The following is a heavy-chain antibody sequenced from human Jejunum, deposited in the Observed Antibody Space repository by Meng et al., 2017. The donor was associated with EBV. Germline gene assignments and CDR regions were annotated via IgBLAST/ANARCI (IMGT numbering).Heavy chain of an antibody. CDR1: GFTLSTYW. V-gene: IGHV3-74*01. Sequence: QLVGYVGALVTPETSLMLYRAASGFTLSTYWMHWVRHAPGKGLVWASRISSDGRSITYADSVKGRFNISRDNAKNTLYLQMNSLRVEDTAVYYCATGQGDSRYYFDSWSQGTLVTVSS. J-gene: IGHJ4*02. CDR2: ISSDGRSI. D-gene: IGHD3-10*01. CDR3: ATGQGDSRYYFDS.